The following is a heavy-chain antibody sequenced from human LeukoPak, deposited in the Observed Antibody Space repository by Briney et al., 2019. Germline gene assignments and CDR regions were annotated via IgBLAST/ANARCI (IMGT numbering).Heavy chain of an antibody. CDR1: GGSFSGYY. CDR2: INHSGST. D-gene: IGHD1-7*01. CDR3: ARYNWNYGDFDY. V-gene: IGHV4-34*01. Sequence: KASETLSLTCAVYGGSFSGYYWSWIRQPPGKGLEWIGEINHSGSTNYNPSLKSRVTISVDTSKNQFSLKLSSVTAADTAVYYCARYNWNYGDFDYWGQGTLVTVSS. J-gene: IGHJ4*02.